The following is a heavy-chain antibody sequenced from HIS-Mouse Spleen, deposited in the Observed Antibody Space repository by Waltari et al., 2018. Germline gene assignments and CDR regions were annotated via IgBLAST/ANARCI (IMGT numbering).Heavy chain of an antibody. D-gene: IGHD2-15*01. CDR1: GFTFSSYW. Sequence: EVQLVESGGGLVQPGGSLRLSCAASGFTFSSYWMHWVRQAPGKGLVWVYRINSDGSSTSYADSVKGRFTISRDNAKNTLYLQMNSLRAEDTAVYYCASSLRGDAFDIWGQGTMVTVSS. V-gene: IGHV3-74*01. CDR2: INSDGSST. CDR3: ASSLRGDAFDI. J-gene: IGHJ3*02.